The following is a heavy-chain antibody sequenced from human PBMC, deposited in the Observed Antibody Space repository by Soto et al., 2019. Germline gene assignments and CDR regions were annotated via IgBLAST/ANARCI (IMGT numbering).Heavy chain of an antibody. CDR3: ARVSAGVSRYPDY. CDR1: GFSFSTSGMS. V-gene: IGHV2-5*02. CDR2: IYWDDDK. Sequence: QITLKESGPTLVKPTQTLTLTCTFSGFSFSTSGMSVGWIRQPPGKALEWLALIYWDDDKNYSPSLRTRLTITNDTYNNSVLLIMSSTDPFVTVTYYCARVSAGVSRYPDYWGQGTLVTVSS. D-gene: IGHD3-9*01. J-gene: IGHJ4*02.